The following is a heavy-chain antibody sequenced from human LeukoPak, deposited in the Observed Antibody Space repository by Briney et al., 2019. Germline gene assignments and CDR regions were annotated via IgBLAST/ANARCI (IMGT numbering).Heavy chain of an antibody. J-gene: IGHJ3*02. CDR1: GYTFTGYY. V-gene: IGHV1-2*02. D-gene: IGHD3-10*01. Sequence: GASVKVSCKTSGYTFTGYYMHWVRQAPGQGLEWMGWINPNSGGTNYAQKFQGRVTMTRDTSISTAYMELSRLRSDDTAVYYCARETDPLLWGPVRAFDIWGQGTMVTVSS. CDR2: INPNSGGT. CDR3: ARETDPLLWGPVRAFDI.